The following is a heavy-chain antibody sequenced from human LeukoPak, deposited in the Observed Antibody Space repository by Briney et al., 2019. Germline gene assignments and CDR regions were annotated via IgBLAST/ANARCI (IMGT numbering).Heavy chain of an antibody. CDR1: GFTFSDYY. CDR3: AKDRYYDILIGDFDY. V-gene: IGHV3-11*01. CDR2: ISSSGSTI. Sequence: GGSLRLSCAASGFTFSDYYMSWIRQAPGKGLEWVSYISSSGSTIYYADSVKGRFTISRDNSKNTVYLQMNSLRAEDTAVYYCAKDRYYDILIGDFDYWGQGTLVTVSS. J-gene: IGHJ4*02. D-gene: IGHD3-9*01.